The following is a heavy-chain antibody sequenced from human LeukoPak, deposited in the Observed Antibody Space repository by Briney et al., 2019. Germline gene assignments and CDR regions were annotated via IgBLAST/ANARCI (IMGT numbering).Heavy chain of an antibody. CDR3: ARDESYCGGDCYYYYGMDV. D-gene: IGHD2-21*02. CDR2: IIPILGIA. Sequence: SVKVSFKASGGTFSSYAISWVRQAPGRGLEWMGRIIPILGIANYAQKFQGRVTITADKSTSTAYMELSSLRSEDTAVYYCARDESYCGGDCYYYYGMDVWGQGTTVTVSS. V-gene: IGHV1-69*04. J-gene: IGHJ6*02. CDR1: GGTFSSYA.